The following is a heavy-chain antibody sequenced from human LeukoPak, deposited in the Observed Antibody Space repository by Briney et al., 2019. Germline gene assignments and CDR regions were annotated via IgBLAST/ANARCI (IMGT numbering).Heavy chain of an antibody. J-gene: IGHJ4*02. CDR2: IVNTGGGS. Sequence: GEPLKISCAASGFTFSNFAMGWGRQAPGKGLEWVSGIVNTGGGSYAESVEGRFTISRDNSKSTLYLEMNSLRAEDTALYYCAKALGYYAHDPWYFFDSWGQGTQVTVSS. D-gene: IGHD2-15*01. CDR3: AKALGYYAHDPWYFFDS. CDR1: GFTFSNFA. V-gene: IGHV3-23*01.